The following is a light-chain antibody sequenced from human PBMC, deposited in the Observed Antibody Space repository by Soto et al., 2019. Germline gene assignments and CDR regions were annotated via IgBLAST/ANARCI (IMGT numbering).Light chain of an antibody. CDR2: GAS. CDR1: QSVSSN. Sequence: EIVMTQSPATLSVSPGERATLSCRASQSVSSNLAWYQQKPGQAPRLLIYGASTRATGIPARFSGSGSGTDFTLTITSLQSEDFAVYYCQHYITFGQGTKVDI. J-gene: IGKJ1*01. CDR3: QHYIT. V-gene: IGKV3-15*01.